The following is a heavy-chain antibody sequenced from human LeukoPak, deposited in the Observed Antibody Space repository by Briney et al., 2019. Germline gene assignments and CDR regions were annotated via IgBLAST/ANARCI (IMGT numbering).Heavy chain of an antibody. J-gene: IGHJ4*02. CDR1: GGSLSDHY. Sequence: SETLSLTCAVYGGSLSDHYWSWIRQSPGKGLEWIGSIYYSGSTYYNPSLKSRVTISVDTSKNQFSLKLSSVTAADTAVYYCARLLRYYDSSGRYYFDYWGQGTLVTVSS. CDR3: ARLLRYYDSSGRYYFDY. D-gene: IGHD3-22*01. V-gene: IGHV4-34*01. CDR2: IYYSGST.